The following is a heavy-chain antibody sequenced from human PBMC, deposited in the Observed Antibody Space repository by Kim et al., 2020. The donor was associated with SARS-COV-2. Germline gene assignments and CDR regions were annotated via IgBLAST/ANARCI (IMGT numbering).Heavy chain of an antibody. CDR1: GGSISSGGYY. J-gene: IGHJ5*02. D-gene: IGHD3-22*01. V-gene: IGHV4-31*03. CDR2: IYYSGST. CDR3: ARDGDSSSGWYRGWFDP. Sequence: SETLSLTCTVSGGSISSGGYYWSWIRQHPGKGLEWIGYIYYSGSTYDNPSLKSRVTISVDTSKNQFSLKLSSVTAADTAVYYCARDGDSSSGWYRGWFDPWGQGTLVTVSS.